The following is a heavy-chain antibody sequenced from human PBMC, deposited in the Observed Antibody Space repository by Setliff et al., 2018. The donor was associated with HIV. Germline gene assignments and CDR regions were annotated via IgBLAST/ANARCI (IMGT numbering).Heavy chain of an antibody. V-gene: IGHV4-34*01. D-gene: IGHD3-9*01. CDR1: GGSFSGYY. CDR3: ARGRRVGLILRYFDWKLLDV. CDR2: INHSGST. Sequence: SETLFLTCAVYGGSFSGYYWSWIRQPPGEGLEWIGEINHSGSTNYNPSLKSRVTISVDTSKNQFSLRLSSVTAADTAVYYCARGRRVGLILRYFDWKLLDVWGKGTTVTVSS. J-gene: IGHJ6*04.